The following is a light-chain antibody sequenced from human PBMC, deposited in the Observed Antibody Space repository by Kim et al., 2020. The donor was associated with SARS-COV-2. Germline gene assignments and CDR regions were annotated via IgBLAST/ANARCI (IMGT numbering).Light chain of an antibody. J-gene: IGKJ1*01. Sequence: DIVMTQSPDSLAVSLGERATINCKSSQSVLSSSNNRNYLTWYQQKPGQPPKLLIYWASTRESGVPDRFSGSGSGPDFTLTISSLQAEDVAVYYCQHYYTTPHTFGQGTKVDIK. CDR3: QHYYTTPHT. CDR2: WAS. CDR1: QSVLSSSNNRNY. V-gene: IGKV4-1*01.